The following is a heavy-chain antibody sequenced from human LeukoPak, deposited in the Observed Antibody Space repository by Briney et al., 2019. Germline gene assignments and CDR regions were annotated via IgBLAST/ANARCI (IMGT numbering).Heavy chain of an antibody. Sequence: GGSLRLSCAASGFSFSNYTMNWVRQAPGKGLEWVSYISTSSRTIYYADSVKGRFTISRDNAKNSLYLQMNSLRAEDTAVYYCARIEGKRAPHFDFWGQGTLVSVSS. D-gene: IGHD3-10*01. J-gene: IGHJ4*02. CDR1: GFSFSNYT. CDR2: ISTSSRTI. CDR3: ARIEGKRAPHFDF. V-gene: IGHV3-48*04.